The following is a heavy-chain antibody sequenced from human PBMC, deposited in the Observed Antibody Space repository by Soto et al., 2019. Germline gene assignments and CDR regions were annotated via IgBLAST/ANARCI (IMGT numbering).Heavy chain of an antibody. J-gene: IGHJ4*02. D-gene: IGHD3-10*01. CDR2: ISGSGAET. Sequence: EVQLLESGGGLVQPGGSLRLSCAVSGFNFGNYAMSWVRQAPGKGLEWVSGISGSGAETNSADSVRGRFIISRDNPKSTLYLQMNSLRVEDTAIYFCARHRIKYLGVLSPPFHYWGQGTLVTVSS. CDR1: GFNFGNYA. V-gene: IGHV3-23*01. CDR3: ARHRIKYLGVLSPPFHY.